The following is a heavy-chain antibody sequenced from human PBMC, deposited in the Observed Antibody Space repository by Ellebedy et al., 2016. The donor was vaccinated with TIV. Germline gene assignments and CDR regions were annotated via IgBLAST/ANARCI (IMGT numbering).Heavy chain of an antibody. CDR3: AREKVVARTHYYYYYGMDV. J-gene: IGHJ6*02. V-gene: IGHV1-2*04. Sequence: ASVKVSCKASGYTFTGYYMHWVRQVPGQGLEWMGWINPNSGGTKYAQNFQGWVTMTRDTSIGTAYIELSSLRSEDTAVYYCAREKVVARTHYYYYYGMDVWGQGTTVTVSS. CDR2: INPNSGGT. CDR1: GYTFTGYY. D-gene: IGHD3-22*01.